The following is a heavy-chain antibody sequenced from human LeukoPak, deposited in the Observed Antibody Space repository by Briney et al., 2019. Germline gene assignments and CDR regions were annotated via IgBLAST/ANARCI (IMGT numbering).Heavy chain of an antibody. Sequence: SETLSLTCGVSGASISRPYWWIWVRQPPGKGLEWIAEISYSGNTHYNPSLKSRVIISLDKSKNLVFLKLSSVTAADTAMYYCAKESLGGYDGLDMDYGDLGGFDYWGQGTLVTVSS. CDR2: ISYSGNT. J-gene: IGHJ4*02. CDR1: GASISRPYW. D-gene: IGHD4-17*01. CDR3: AKESLGGYDGLDMDYGDLGGFDY. V-gene: IGHV4-4*02.